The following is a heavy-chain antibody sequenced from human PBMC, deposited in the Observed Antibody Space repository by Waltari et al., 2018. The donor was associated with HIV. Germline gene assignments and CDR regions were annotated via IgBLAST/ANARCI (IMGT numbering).Heavy chain of an antibody. D-gene: IGHD3-9*01. CDR3: ARGILTGYLNWFDP. CDR1: GGSFSGYY. CDR2: INQSGST. V-gene: IGHV4-34*01. Sequence: QVQLQQWGAGLLKPSETLSLTCAVYGGSFSGYYWSWIRQPPGKGLEWIGEINQSGSTNYNPSLKSRVTISVDTSKNQFSLKLSSVTAADTAVYYCARGILTGYLNWFDPWGQGTLVTVSS. J-gene: IGHJ5*02.